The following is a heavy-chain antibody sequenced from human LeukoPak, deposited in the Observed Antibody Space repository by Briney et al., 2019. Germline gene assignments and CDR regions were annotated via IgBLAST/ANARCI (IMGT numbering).Heavy chain of an antibody. CDR3: ARANVDTAMVTRSFDY. CDR1: GGSISNYY. Sequence: SETLSLTCTVSGGSISNYYWSWIRQPPGKGLEWIGEINHSGSTNYNPSLKSRVTISVDTSKNQFSLKLSSVTAADTAVYYCARANVDTAMVTRSFDYWGQGTLVTVSS. CDR2: INHSGST. V-gene: IGHV4-34*01. J-gene: IGHJ4*02. D-gene: IGHD5-18*01.